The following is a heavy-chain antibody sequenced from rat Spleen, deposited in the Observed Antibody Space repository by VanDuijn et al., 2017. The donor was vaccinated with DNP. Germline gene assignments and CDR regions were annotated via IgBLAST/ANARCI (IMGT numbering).Heavy chain of an antibody. D-gene: IGHD1-11*01. J-gene: IGHJ2*01. CDR2: ITNTGGST. CDR3: TRSVYGGYGGYYFDY. V-gene: IGHV5-31*01. Sequence: EVQLVESGGGLVQPGRSLKLSCVASGFTFNNYWMTWIRQAPGKGLEWVASITNTGGSTYYPDSVKGRFTISRDNAKSTLYLQMNSLRSEDTATYYCTRSVYGGYGGYYFDYWGQGVMVTVSS. CDR1: GFTFNNYW.